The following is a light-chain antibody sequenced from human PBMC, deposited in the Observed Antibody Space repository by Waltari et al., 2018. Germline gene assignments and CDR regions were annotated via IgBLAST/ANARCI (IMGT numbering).Light chain of an antibody. CDR3: YSSDSTGRRV. CDR2: EDT. V-gene: IGLV3-10*01. CDR1: ELPRKY. Sequence: SYELTQTPSVSVSPGQTAWITCSGHELPRKYAYWFQQKSGPAPRLVIYEDTKRPPGIPERVSGSSSGTVATLTITGAQVDDEADYYCYSSDSTGRRVFGGGTTVVVL. J-gene: IGLJ1*01.